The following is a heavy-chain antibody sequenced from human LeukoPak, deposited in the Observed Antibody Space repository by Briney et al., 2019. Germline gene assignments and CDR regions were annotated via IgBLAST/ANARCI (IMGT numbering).Heavy chain of an antibody. CDR1: GXTFSSNW. CDR2: INTDGSTT. D-gene: IGHD3-10*01. V-gene: IGHV3-74*01. J-gene: IGHJ4*02. CDR3: SGGRVRDY. Sequence: GGSLRLSCAASGXTFSSNWVQWVRQAPGKGLVWVSRINTDGSTTNYADSVKGRFTISRDNAKNTLYLQMNSLRAEDTAVYYCSGGRVRDYWGQGTLVTVSS.